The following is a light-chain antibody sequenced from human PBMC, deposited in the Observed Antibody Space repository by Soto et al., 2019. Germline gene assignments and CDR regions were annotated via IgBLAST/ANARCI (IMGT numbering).Light chain of an antibody. V-gene: IGKV3-15*01. CDR1: QSVSSS. CDR2: SAS. J-gene: IGKJ2*01. CDR3: QQSYSTSYT. Sequence: EVVMTQSPATLSVFPGERVTLSCRASQSVSSSLAWYQQKPGQAPRLLIYSASTRATGIPARFSGSGSGTDFTLTISSLQPEDFATYYCQQSYSTSYTFGQGTKLEIK.